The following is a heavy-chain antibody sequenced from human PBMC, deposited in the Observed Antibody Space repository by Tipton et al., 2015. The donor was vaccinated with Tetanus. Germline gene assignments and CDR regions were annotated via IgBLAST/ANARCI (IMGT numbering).Heavy chain of an antibody. CDR3: ARIHDFWSGYFDF. CDR1: GGSVSSGSYY. Sequence: GLVKPSETLSLSCTVSGGSVSSGSYYWSWVRQPPGKGLEYIGYILYGKSTHYNPSLQSWLSISGDPAKNQFSLRLTSVTAADTAVYYCARIHDFWSGYFDFWGQGIPVTVSP. D-gene: IGHD3-3*01. V-gene: IGHV4-61*01. J-gene: IGHJ4*02. CDR2: ILYGKST.